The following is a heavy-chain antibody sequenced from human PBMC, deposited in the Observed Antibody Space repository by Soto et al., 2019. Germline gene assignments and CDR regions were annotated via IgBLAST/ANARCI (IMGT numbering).Heavy chain of an antibody. Sequence: SETLCVRWTVAGGSISGIGDYWGWIRQPPGKGLEWIGTIYYSGSTYYNPSLKSRVTISVDTSKNQFSLKLSSVTAADTAVYYCARERDLPRGNLFTHWGQGILVTVSS. CDR1: GGSISGIGDY. CDR2: IYYSGST. D-gene: IGHD3-16*01. J-gene: IGHJ4*02. V-gene: IGHV4-39*07. CDR3: ARERDLPRGNLFTH.